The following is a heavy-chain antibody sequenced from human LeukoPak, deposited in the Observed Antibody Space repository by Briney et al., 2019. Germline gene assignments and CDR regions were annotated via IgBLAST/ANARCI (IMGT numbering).Heavy chain of an antibody. Sequence: SETLSLTCTVSGGSISSGSYYWSWIRQPAGKGLEWIGRIYTSGSTNYNPSLKSRVTMSVDTSKSQFSLKLISVTAADTAVYYCVRDPRGIVGANHNWFDPWGQGTLVTVSS. CDR3: VRDPRGIVGANHNWFDP. J-gene: IGHJ5*02. CDR1: GGSISSGSYY. D-gene: IGHD1-26*01. V-gene: IGHV4-61*02. CDR2: IYTSGST.